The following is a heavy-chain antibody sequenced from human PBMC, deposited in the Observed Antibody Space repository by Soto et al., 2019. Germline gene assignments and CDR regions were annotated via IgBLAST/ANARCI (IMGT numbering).Heavy chain of an antibody. V-gene: IGHV1-69*13. D-gene: IGHD3-22*01. CDR2: IIPIFGTA. Sequence: ASVKVSCKASGGTFSSYAISWVRQVPGQGLEWMGGIIPIFGTANYAQKFQGRVTITADESTSTAYMELSSLRSEDTAVYYCARGLRITMIVDNAFDIWGQGTMVTVSS. CDR3: ARGLRITMIVDNAFDI. J-gene: IGHJ3*02. CDR1: GGTFSSYA.